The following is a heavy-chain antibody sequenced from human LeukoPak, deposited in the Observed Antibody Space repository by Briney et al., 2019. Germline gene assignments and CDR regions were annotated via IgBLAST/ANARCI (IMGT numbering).Heavy chain of an antibody. D-gene: IGHD3-10*01. V-gene: IGHV3-49*03. CDR1: GFTFGDYA. CDR3: TRARLLWFGELSRRFDP. J-gene: IGHJ5*02. CDR2: IRSKAYGGTT. Sequence: PGGSLRLSCTASGFTFGDYAMSWFRQAPGKGLEWVGFIRSKAYGGTTEYAASVKGGFTISRDDSKSIAYLQMNSLKTEDTAVYYCTRARLLWFGELSRRFDPWGQGTLVTVSS.